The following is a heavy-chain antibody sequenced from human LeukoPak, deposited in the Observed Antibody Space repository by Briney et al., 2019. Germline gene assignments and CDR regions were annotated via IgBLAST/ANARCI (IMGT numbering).Heavy chain of an antibody. CDR2: ISSSSGYI. V-gene: IGHV3-21*01. Sequence: PGGSLRLSCAASGFTFSSYAMSWVRQAPGKGLEWVSSISSSSGYIYYADSVKGRFTISRDNAKNSLYLQMNILRAEDTAVYYCARDQAAYTVTTLYYFDYWGQGTLVTVSS. CDR3: ARDQAAYTVTTLYYFDY. J-gene: IGHJ4*02. CDR1: GFTFSSYA. D-gene: IGHD4-17*01.